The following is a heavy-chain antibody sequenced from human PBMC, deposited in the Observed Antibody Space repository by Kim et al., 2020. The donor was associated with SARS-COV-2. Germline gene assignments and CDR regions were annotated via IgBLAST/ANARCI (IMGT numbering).Heavy chain of an antibody. CDR3: ARVKKPDAGGSGWYLDY. CDR1: GGSISSYY. Sequence: SETLSLTCTVSGGSISSYYWSWIRQPPGKGLGWIGYIYYSGSTNYNPSLKSRVTISVDTSKNQFSLKLSSVTAADTAVYYCARVKKPDAGGSGWYLDYWGQGTLVTVSS. J-gene: IGHJ4*02. V-gene: IGHV4-59*01. D-gene: IGHD6-19*01. CDR2: IYYSGST.